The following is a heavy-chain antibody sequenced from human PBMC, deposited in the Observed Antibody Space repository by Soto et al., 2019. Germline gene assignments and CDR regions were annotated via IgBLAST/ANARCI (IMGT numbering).Heavy chain of an antibody. CDR1: GFTFSSYW. V-gene: IGHV3-7*01. Sequence: PGGSLRLSCAASGFTFSSYWMSWVRQAPGKGLEWVANIKQDGSEKYYVDSVKGRFTISRDNSKNTLYLQMNSLRAEDTAVYYCARDFQGEPYAFDIWGQGTMVTVSS. CDR3: ARDFQGEPYAFDI. D-gene: IGHD2-21*01. J-gene: IGHJ3*02. CDR2: IKQDGSEK.